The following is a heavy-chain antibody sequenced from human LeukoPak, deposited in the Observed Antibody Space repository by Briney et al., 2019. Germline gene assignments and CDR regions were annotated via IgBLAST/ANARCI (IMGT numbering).Heavy chain of an antibody. V-gene: IGHV3-7*04. CDR2: IKQDGSEK. CDR3: ARVGKVGFGESNWFDP. CDR1: GFTFSSYW. Sequence: GGSLRLSCAASGFTFSSYWMSWVRQAPGKGLEWVANIKQDGSEKYYVDSVKGRFAISRDNAKNSLYLQMNSLRAEDTAVYYCARVGKVGFGESNWFDPWGQGTLVTVSS. D-gene: IGHD3-10*01. J-gene: IGHJ5*02.